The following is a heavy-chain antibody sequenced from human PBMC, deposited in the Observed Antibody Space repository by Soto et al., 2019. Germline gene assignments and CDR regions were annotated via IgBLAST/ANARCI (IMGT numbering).Heavy chain of an antibody. J-gene: IGHJ6*02. CDR1: GGTFTNYA. Sequence: QVQLVQSGAEVKKPGYSLKVSCKASGGTFTNYAFSWVRQAPGQGPEWMGGIIPIFGTPDYAQKFQGRVIITADEATSTVSMELNSLRSDDTAVYYCARERSVGYCITTTCPKPFYYYAMDVWGQGTTVTVSS. D-gene: IGHD2-2*01. CDR3: ARERSVGYCITTTCPKPFYYYAMDV. V-gene: IGHV1-69*12. CDR2: IIPIFGTP.